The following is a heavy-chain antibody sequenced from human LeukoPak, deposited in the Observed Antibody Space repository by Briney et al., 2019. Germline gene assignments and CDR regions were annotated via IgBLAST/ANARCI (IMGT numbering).Heavy chain of an antibody. CDR2: INPNSGRT. D-gene: IGHD3-9*01. J-gene: IGHJ4*02. V-gene: IGHV1-2*02. CDR1: GYTFNDYY. Sequence: ASVKVSCKTSGYTFNDYYVHWVRQAPGQGLECMGWINPNSGRTNYAPKFQGRVTLTTDTSISTAYMELSSLISGDTALYFCARDSSDVLTGYYHFWGQGTLVTVSS. CDR3: ARDSSDVLTGYYHF.